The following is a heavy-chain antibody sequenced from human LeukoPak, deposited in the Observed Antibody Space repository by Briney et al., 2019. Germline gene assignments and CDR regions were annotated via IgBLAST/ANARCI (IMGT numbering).Heavy chain of an antibody. CDR2: NIPIFGTA. V-gene: IGHV1-69*13. D-gene: IGHD6-6*01. J-gene: IGHJ6*02. CDR1: GGTFSSYT. Sequence: SVKVSCKASGGTFSSYTISWVRQAPGQGLEWMGGNIPIFGTANYAQKFQGRVTITADESTSTAYMELSSLRSEDTAVYYCARGRYSSSINSMDVWGQGTTVTVSS. CDR3: ARGRYSSSINSMDV.